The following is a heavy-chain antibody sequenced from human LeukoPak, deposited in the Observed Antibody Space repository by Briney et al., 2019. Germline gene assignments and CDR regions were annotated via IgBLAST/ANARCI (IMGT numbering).Heavy chain of an antibody. D-gene: IGHD3-22*01. CDR1: GGSISSSSYY. CDR3: ARGGTMIEGYYYMDV. CDR2: IYYSGST. J-gene: IGHJ6*03. V-gene: IGHV4-39*01. Sequence: ASETLSLTCTVSGGSISSSSYYWGWIRQPPGKGLEWIGSIYYSGSTYYNPSLKSRVTISVDTSKNQFSLKLSSVTAADTAVYYCARGGTMIEGYYYMDVWGKGTTVTVSS.